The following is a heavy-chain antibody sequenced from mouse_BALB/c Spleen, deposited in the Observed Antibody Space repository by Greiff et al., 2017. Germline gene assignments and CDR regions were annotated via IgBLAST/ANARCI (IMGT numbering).Heavy chain of an antibody. CDR2: INSNGGST. D-gene: IGHD2-2*01. CDR1: GFTFSSYG. V-gene: IGHV5-6-3*01. Sequence: EVKLQESGGGLVQPGGSLKLSCAASGFTFSSYGMSWVRQTPDKRLELVATINSNGGSTYYPDSVKGRFTISRDNAKNTLYLQMSSLKSEDTAMYYCARDRGYDRLAYWGQGTLVTVSA. CDR3: ARDRGYDRLAY. J-gene: IGHJ3*01.